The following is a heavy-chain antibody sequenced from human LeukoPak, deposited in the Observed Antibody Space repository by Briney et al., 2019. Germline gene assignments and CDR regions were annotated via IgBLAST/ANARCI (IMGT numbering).Heavy chain of an antibody. Sequence: ASVKVSCKASGYTFTSYGISWVRQAPGQGLEWMGWISAYNGNTNYAQKLQGRVTMTTDTSTSTAYMELRSLRSDDTAAYYCARDLYGYCSGGSCSGRFDPWGQGTLVTVSS. J-gene: IGHJ5*02. CDR1: GYTFTSYG. V-gene: IGHV1-18*01. CDR3: ARDLYGYCSGGSCSGRFDP. CDR2: ISAYNGNT. D-gene: IGHD2-15*01.